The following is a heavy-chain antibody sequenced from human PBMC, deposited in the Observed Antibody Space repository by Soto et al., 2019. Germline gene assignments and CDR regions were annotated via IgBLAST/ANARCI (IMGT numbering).Heavy chain of an antibody. CDR1: GFTFSSYS. CDR2: ISSSSSYI. J-gene: IGHJ4*02. CDR3: DPTCQRGELRGY. V-gene: IGHV3-21*01. D-gene: IGHD1-26*01. Sequence: EVQLVESGGGLVKPGGSLRLSCAASGFTFSSYSMNWVRQAPGKGLEWVSSISSSSSYIYYADSVKGRFTISRDNAKNSLYLQMNSMRAEDTAVYYCDPTCQRGELRGYWGQGTLVTVSS.